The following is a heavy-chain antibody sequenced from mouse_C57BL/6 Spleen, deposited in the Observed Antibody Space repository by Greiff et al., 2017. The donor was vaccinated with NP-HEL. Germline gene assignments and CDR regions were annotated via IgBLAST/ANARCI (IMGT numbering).Heavy chain of an antibody. CDR3: ARAGGNGYFEV. Sequence: VQLQQSGAELARPGASVKLSCKASGYTFTSYGISWVKQRTGQGLEWIGEIYPRSGNTYYNEKFKGKATLTADKSSSTAYMELRSLKSEDFSVYFCARAGGNGYFEVWGTGTTVTVSS. D-gene: IGHD2-1*01. V-gene: IGHV1-81*01. CDR1: GYTFTSYG. J-gene: IGHJ1*03. CDR2: IYPRSGNT.